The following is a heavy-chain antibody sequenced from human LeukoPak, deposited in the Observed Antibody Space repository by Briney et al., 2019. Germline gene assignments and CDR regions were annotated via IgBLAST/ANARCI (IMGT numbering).Heavy chain of an antibody. D-gene: IGHD4-23*01. CDR2: MNPNSGNT. CDR1: GYTFTSYG. V-gene: IGHV1-8*02. Sequence: ASVKVSCKASGYTFTSYGISWVRQAPGQGLEWMGWMNPNSGNTGYAQKFQGRVTMTRNTSISTAYMELSSLRSEDTAVYYCARGGPIYGGNSFDYWGQGTLVTVSS. J-gene: IGHJ4*02. CDR3: ARGGPIYGGNSFDY.